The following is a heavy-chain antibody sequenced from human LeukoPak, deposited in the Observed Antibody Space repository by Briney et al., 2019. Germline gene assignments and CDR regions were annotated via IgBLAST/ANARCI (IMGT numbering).Heavy chain of an antibody. V-gene: IGHV1-18*01. D-gene: IGHD3-10*01. CDR2: ISAYNGNT. Sequence: GASVKVSCKASGYTFTSYGISWVRQAPGQGLEWMGWISAYNGNTNYAQKLQGRVTMTTDTSTSTAYMELRSLRSDDTAVYYCARVPEKEMAVLLWFGELHAPSYYYYGMDVWGQGTTVTVSS. CDR1: GYTFTSYG. CDR3: ARVPEKEMAVLLWFGELHAPSYYYYGMDV. J-gene: IGHJ6*02.